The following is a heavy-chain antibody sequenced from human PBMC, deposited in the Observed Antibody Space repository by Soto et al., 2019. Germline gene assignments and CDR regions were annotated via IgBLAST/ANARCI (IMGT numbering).Heavy chain of an antibody. V-gene: IGHV1-8*01. D-gene: IGHD6-19*01. CDR3: ARVLSLYSSGWYKGNNWFDP. CDR1: GYTFTSYD. CDR2: MNPNSGNT. Sequence: ASVKVSCKASGYTFTSYDINWVRQATGQGLEWMGLMNPNSGNTGYAQKFQGRVTMTRNTSISTAYMELSSLRSEDTAVYYCARVLSLYSSGWYKGNNWFDPWGQGTLVTVSS. J-gene: IGHJ5*02.